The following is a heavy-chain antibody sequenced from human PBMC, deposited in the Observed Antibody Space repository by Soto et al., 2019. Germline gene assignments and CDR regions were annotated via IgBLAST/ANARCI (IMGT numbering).Heavy chain of an antibody. D-gene: IGHD2-2*01. V-gene: IGHV3-33*01. CDR1: GFTFSSYG. Sequence: GGSLRLSCAASGFTFSSYGMHWVRQAPGKGLEGVAVIWYDGSNKYYADSVKGRFTISRDNSKNTLYLQMNSLRAEDTAVYYCAREISSTSLDPWGQGTLVTVSS. J-gene: IGHJ5*02. CDR2: IWYDGSNK. CDR3: AREISSTSLDP.